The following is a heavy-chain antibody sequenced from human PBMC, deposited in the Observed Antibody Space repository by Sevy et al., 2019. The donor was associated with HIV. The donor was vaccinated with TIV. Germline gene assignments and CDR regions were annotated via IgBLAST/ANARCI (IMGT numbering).Heavy chain of an antibody. CDR1: GFTFSDYY. V-gene: IGHV3-11*04. CDR3: ARERDRQALNV. CDR2: ISSSGNII. Sequence: GGSLRLSCAASGFTFSDYYMSWIRQAPGKGLDWISYISSSGNIINYGDSVKGRFTISRDNSKNTLFMQVNSLRAEDTALYYCARERDRQALNVWGQGTMVTVSS. J-gene: IGHJ3*01.